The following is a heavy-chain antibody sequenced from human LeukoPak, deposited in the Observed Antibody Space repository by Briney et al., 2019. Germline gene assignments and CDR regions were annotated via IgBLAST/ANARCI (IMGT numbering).Heavy chain of an antibody. CDR2: ISGSGDNT. V-gene: IGHV3-23*01. J-gene: IGHJ4*02. D-gene: IGHD3-10*01. Sequence: GGSLRLSCAASGFTFSSYAMSWVRQAPGKGLEWVSGISGSGDNTYYADSVKGRFTISRDNSKNTLYVQVNSLGTEDTAAYYCAKRGPIYSASPGNYFDYWGQGTLVTVSS. CDR3: AKRGPIYSASPGNYFDY. CDR1: GFTFSSYA.